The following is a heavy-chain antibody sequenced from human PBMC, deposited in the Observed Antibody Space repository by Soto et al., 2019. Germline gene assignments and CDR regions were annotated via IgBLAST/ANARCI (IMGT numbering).Heavy chain of an antibody. CDR1: GYTFTSYY. CDR2: INPDGGGT. J-gene: IGHJ6*02. CDR3: AVGGNYLSMDV. V-gene: IGHV1-46*04. Sequence: QVQLVQSGAEVKKPGASVKVSCKASGYTFTSYYMHWVRLAPGQGLEWMGIINPDGGGTSYAQQLQGRVIMTRDTSTSTAYMEMSSLRSEDTAVYYCAVGGNYLSMDVWGQGTTVTVSS. D-gene: IGHD4-4*01.